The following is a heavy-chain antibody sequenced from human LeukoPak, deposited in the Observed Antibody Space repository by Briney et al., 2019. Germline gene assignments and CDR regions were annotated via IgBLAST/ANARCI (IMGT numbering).Heavy chain of an antibody. CDR2: IDSSSATI. J-gene: IGHJ4*02. V-gene: IGHV3-48*02. CDR1: GFTFSSNS. Sequence: GGSLRLSCAASGFTFSSNSMSWARQAPGKGLDWVSYIDSSSATIYYADSVRGRFTISRDNAENSLYLQMNSLRDDDTAVYYCARAPMVRGVITSFDYWGQGTLVTVPS. D-gene: IGHD3-10*01. CDR3: ARAPMVRGVITSFDY.